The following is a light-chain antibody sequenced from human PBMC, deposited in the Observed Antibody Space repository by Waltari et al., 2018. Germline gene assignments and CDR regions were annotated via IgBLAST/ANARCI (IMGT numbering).Light chain of an antibody. CDR1: QSVSRA. J-gene: IGKJ1*01. CDR3: QHYVRLPAT. CDR2: GAS. V-gene: IGKV3-20*01. Sequence: EIVLRQCQGMLSLSLGERGTLSCWASQSVSRALVWYQQKPGQASRLLIYGASTRAPGIPDRFSGSGSGTDFSLTINRLEPEDFAVYYCQHYVRLPATFGQGTKVEI.